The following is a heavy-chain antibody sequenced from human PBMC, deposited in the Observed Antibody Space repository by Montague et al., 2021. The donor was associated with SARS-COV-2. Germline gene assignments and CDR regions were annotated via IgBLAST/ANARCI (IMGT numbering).Heavy chain of an antibody. V-gene: IGHV4-34*01. CDR3: ARGARQGYGYRLGSFDS. CDR2: INHSGST. J-gene: IGHJ4*02. D-gene: IGHD5-18*01. Sequence: SETLSLTCAVYGGSFSGYYWNWIRQSPGKGLEWIGEINHSGSTNYNPSLKSRVTMSVDTSKNQFSLKLSSVTAADTAVYYCARGARQGYGYRLGSFDSWGQGTLVTVSP. CDR1: GGSFSGYY.